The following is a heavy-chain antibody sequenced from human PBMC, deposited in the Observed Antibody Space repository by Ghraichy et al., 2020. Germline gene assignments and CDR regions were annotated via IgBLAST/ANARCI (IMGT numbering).Heavy chain of an antibody. CDR3: ARVLGAAAYDAFDI. CDR1: GFTFSSYW. Sequence: GGSLRLSCAASGFTFSSYWMSWVRQAPGKGLEWVANIKQDGSEKYYVDSVKGRFTISRDNAKNSLYLQMNSLRAEDTAVYYCARVLGAAAYDAFDIWGQGTLVTVSS. J-gene: IGHJ3*02. V-gene: IGHV3-7*01. CDR2: IKQDGSEK. D-gene: IGHD6-13*01.